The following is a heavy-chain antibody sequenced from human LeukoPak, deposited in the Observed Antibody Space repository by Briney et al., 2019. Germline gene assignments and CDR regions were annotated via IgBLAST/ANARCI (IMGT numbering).Heavy chain of an antibody. Sequence: PGGSLRLSCAASGFTVSDNYMSWVRQAPGKGLEWVSVLYSGGTTYYADPVKGRFTISRDNSKSTLYPQMSSLRADDTAVYYCAKFRGTTRSTLEYWGQGTLVTVSS. CDR1: GFTVSDNY. CDR2: LYSGGTT. V-gene: IGHV3-66*01. J-gene: IGHJ4*02. CDR3: AKFRGTTRSTLEY. D-gene: IGHD1-7*01.